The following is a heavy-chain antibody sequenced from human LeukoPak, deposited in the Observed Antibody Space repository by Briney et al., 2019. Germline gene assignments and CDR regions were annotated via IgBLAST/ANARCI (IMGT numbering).Heavy chain of an antibody. Sequence: GGSLRLSCAASGFSFSTYSLNWVRQAPGKGLEWVSYISSSGSSIYYADSVKGRFTISRDNAKKSLYLQMHSLRAEDTAVYYCARDSHKFDSSGYYPDAFDIWGQGTMVTVSS. V-gene: IGHV3-48*04. D-gene: IGHD3-22*01. CDR1: GFSFSTYS. J-gene: IGHJ3*02. CDR2: ISSSGSSI. CDR3: ARDSHKFDSSGYYPDAFDI.